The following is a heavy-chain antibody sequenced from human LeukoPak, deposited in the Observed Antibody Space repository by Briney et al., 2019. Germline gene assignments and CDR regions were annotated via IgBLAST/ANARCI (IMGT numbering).Heavy chain of an antibody. CDR1: GYSFGYIFSTYW. Sequence: GVSLKISCQGSGYSFGYIFSTYWIGWVRQMPGNGLEWVGIIYPGDSDTRYSPSFQGQVIISADKSISTAYLQWSSLKASDTAMYYCARAKYCSGGTCYAEYWGQGTLVTVSS. CDR2: IYPGDSDT. D-gene: IGHD2-15*01. J-gene: IGHJ4*02. CDR3: ARAKYCSGGTCYAEY. V-gene: IGHV5-51*01.